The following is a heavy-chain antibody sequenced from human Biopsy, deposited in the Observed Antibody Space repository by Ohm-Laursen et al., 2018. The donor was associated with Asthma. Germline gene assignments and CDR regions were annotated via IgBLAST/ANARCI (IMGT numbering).Heavy chain of an antibody. D-gene: IGHD2-15*01. J-gene: IGHJ4*02. V-gene: IGHV4-59*07. CDR2: IHYSGST. CDR3: AGFCSSGNCPDH. Sequence: SDTLSLTCTVSGVSIRSYYWTWIRQPPGKGLEWIGNIHYSGSTYSNPPLKSRVTISVDTSKKQISLRLSSVIAADTAVYYCAGFCSSGNCPDHWGQGTLVTVSS. CDR1: GVSIRSYY.